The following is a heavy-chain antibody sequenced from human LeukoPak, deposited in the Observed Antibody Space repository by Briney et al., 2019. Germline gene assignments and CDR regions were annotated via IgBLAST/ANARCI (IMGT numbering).Heavy chain of an antibody. CDR3: ARGRVANWFDP. V-gene: IGHV1-69*05. CDR2: IIPIFGTA. Sequence: SVKVSCKASGGTFSSYAISWVRQAPGQGLEWMGGIIPIFGTANYAQKFQGRVTMTRDMSTSTVYMELSSLRSEDTAVYYCARGRVANWFDPWGQGTLVTVSS. D-gene: IGHD2-15*01. J-gene: IGHJ5*02. CDR1: GGTFSSYA.